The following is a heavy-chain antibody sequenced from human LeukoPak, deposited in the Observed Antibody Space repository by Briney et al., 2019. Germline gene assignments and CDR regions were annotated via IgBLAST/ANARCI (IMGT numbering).Heavy chain of an antibody. J-gene: IGHJ4*02. Sequence: GGSLRLSCAASGFTFSSYGMRWVRQAPGKGLEWVAFIRYDGSNKYYADSVKGRFTISRDNSKNTLYLQMNSLRAEDTAVYYCAKDMVTVTSEGYWGQGTLVTVSS. CDR1: GFTFSSYG. CDR3: AKDMVTVTSEGY. V-gene: IGHV3-30*02. CDR2: IRYDGSNK. D-gene: IGHD5-18*01.